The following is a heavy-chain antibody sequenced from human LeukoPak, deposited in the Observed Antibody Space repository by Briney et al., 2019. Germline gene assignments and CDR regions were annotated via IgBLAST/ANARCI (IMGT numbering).Heavy chain of an antibody. CDR2: ISSSSSTI. J-gene: IGHJ4*02. V-gene: IGHV3-48*01. CDR3: ACSSGWYRPIDY. CDR1: GFTFSSYS. Sequence: TGGSLRLSCAPSGFTFSSYSMNWVRQPPGKGLEWVSYISSSSSTIYYADSVKGRFTISRDNAKNSLYLQMNSLRAEDTAVYYCACSSGWYRPIDYWGQGTLVTVSS. D-gene: IGHD6-19*01.